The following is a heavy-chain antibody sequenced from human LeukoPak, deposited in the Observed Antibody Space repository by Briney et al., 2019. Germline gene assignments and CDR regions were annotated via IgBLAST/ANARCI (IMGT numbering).Heavy chain of an antibody. CDR1: GLALNNYK. V-gene: IGHV3-48*04. CDR3: SATGR. Sequence: AGSLRLSCVGSGLALNNYKVNWVRQAPGKGLEWVADILESGETHYADSVRGRFTISRDNAKNSLYLLMTSLRVDDTAVYYCSATGRWGQGTLVAVSS. J-gene: IGHJ4*02. D-gene: IGHD2-15*01. CDR2: ILESGET.